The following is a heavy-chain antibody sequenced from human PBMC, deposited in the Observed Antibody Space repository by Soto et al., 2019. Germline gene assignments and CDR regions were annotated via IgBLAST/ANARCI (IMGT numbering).Heavy chain of an antibody. CDR3: ATAGVEATPYYYYGMDV. CDR1: GYTFTSYY. V-gene: IGHV1-46*01. CDR2: IDPSGGST. J-gene: IGHJ6*02. Sequence: ASVKVSCKASGYTFTSYYMHWVLQAPGKGLEWMGRIDPSGGSTSYAQKCQGRVTMTRDTATGTGYMELSGLRSDDTAVYYCATAGVEATPYYYYGMDVWGQGTPVTVSS. D-gene: IGHD1-26*01.